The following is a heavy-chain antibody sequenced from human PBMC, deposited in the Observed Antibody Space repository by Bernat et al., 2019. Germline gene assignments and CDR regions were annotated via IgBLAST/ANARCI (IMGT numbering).Heavy chain of an antibody. CDR2: ISYDGSNK. J-gene: IGHJ4*02. CDR3: AKSGSGSSLAPFDY. D-gene: IGHD3-10*01. Sequence: VQLLESGGGLVQPGGSLRLSCAASGFTFSSYGMHWVRQAPGKGLEWVAVISYDGSNKYYADSVKGRFTISRDNSKNTLYLQMNSLRAEDTAVYYCAKSGSGSSLAPFDYWGQGTLVTVSS. V-gene: IGHV3-30*18. CDR1: GFTFSSYG.